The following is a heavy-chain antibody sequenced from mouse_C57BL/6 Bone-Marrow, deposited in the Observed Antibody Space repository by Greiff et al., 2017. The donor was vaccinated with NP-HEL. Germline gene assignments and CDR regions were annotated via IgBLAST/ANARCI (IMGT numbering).Heavy chain of an antibody. V-gene: IGHV3-6*01. D-gene: IGHD1-1*01. Sequence: EVKLVESGPGLVKPSQSLSLTCSVTGYSITSGYYWNWIRQFPGNKLEWMGYISYDGSNNYNPSLKNRISITRDTSKNQFFLKLNSVTTEDTATYYCAITGGFAYWGQGTLVTVSA. J-gene: IGHJ3*01. CDR1: GYSITSGYY. CDR3: AITGGFAY. CDR2: ISYDGSN.